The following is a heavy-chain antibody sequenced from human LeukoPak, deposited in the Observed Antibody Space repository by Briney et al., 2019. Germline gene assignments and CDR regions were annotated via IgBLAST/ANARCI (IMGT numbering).Heavy chain of an antibody. CDR3: TTDYPYYCSSTTCYASEYFQH. Sequence: GGSLRLSSAPSGFTFTKAWMSWVRQAPGQGLEGVGRIKSKTDGGTPDSAAPVKGRFTISKDDSTNTLYLQMNSLKTEDTAVYYSTTDYPYYCSSTTCYASEYFQHWGQGTLVTVSS. D-gene: IGHD2-2*01. J-gene: IGHJ1*01. CDR2: IKSKTDGGTP. V-gene: IGHV3-15*01. CDR1: GFTFTKAW.